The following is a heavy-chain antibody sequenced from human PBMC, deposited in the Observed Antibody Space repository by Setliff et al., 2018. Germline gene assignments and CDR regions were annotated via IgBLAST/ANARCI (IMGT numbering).Heavy chain of an antibody. CDR1: GDSMNSGVYY. J-gene: IGHJ4*02. D-gene: IGHD1-1*01. CDR2: IYSGGTT. CDR3: ARTGTYRYFDY. V-gene: IGHV4-39*01. Sequence: SETLSLTCKVSGDSMNSGVYYWAWIRQPPGKGLAWIGRIYSGGTTYYNSSLKSRVTISVDTSKSQFSLRLNSVTAADTAVYYCARTGTYRYFDYWGRGTLVTVSS.